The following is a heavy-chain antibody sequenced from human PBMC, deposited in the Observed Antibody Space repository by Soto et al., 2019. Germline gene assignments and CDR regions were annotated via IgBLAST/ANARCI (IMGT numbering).Heavy chain of an antibody. V-gene: IGHV3-74*01. CDR3: ARDRADPIGDYHPLFDS. CDR2: IESDGSST. D-gene: IGHD2-21*01. Sequence: GGSLRLSCAASGFSFNTFDMSWVRQAPGKGLEWVSRIESDGSSTNYADSVKGRFTVSRDNAKNTLYLQMNSLRVEDTAVYYCARDRADPIGDYHPLFDSWGLGTLVTVSS. CDR1: GFSFNTFD. J-gene: IGHJ4*02.